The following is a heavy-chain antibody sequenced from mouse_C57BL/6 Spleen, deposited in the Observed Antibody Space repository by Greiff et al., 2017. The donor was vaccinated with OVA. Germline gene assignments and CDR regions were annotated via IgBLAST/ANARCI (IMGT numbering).Heavy chain of an antibody. CDR1: GYSFTSYY. CDR2: ICPGSGNT. CDR3: ARQKLDSSGSR. V-gene: IGHV1-66*01. J-gene: IGHJ2*01. Sequence: QVQLQQSGPELVKPGASVKISCKASGYSFTSYYIHWVKQRPGQGLEWIGWICPGSGNTKYNEKFKGKATLTADTSSSTAYMQLSSLTSEDSAVYYCARQKLDSSGSRWGQGTTLTVSS. D-gene: IGHD3-2*02.